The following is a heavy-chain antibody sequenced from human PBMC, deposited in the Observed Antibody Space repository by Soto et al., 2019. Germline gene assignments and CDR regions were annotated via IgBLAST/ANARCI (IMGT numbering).Heavy chain of an antibody. Sequence: GGSLRLSCALSGFAFSNYAMNWVRQLPEKGLEWVSAISGSGGNTFYTDSVKGRFTISRDNSKNTMYLQMNSLRAEDTAIYYCAMLFSGSRPRRGMDFWGQGTTVTVSS. CDR3: AMLFSGSRPRRGMDF. D-gene: IGHD1-26*01. CDR1: GFAFSNYA. V-gene: IGHV3-23*01. CDR2: ISGSGGNT. J-gene: IGHJ6*02.